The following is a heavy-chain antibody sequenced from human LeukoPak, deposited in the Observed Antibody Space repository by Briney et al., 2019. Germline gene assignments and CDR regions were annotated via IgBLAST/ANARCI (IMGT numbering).Heavy chain of an antibody. CDR3: ARDLGPPMYSSSWYGVDY. J-gene: IGHJ4*02. D-gene: IGHD6-13*01. CDR1: GYTFTGYY. CDR2: INPNSGGT. V-gene: IGHV1-2*02. Sequence: GASVKVSCKASGYTFTGYYMHWVRQAPGQWLEWMGWINPNSGGTNYAQKFQGRVTTTRDTSISTAYMELSRLRSDDTAVYYCARDLGPPMYSSSWYGVDYWGQGTLVTVSS.